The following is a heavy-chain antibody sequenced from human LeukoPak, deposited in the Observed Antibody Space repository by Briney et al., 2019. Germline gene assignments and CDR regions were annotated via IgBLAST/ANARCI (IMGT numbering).Heavy chain of an antibody. J-gene: IGHJ4*02. Sequence: SSVPVSCQASRGTFSRYAISLVRQAPGQGLEWMGGIIPIFGTANYAQKFQGRVTITTDESTSTAYMELSSLRSEDTAVYYCARDRTGTTVINYFDYWGQGTLVTVSS. V-gene: IGHV1-69*05. CDR3: ARDRTGTTVINYFDY. D-gene: IGHD4-17*01. CDR1: RGTFSRYA. CDR2: IIPIFGTA.